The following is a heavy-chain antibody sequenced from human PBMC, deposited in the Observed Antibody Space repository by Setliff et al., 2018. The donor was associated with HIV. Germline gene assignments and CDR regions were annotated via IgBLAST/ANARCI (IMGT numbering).Heavy chain of an antibody. V-gene: IGHV4-39*07. D-gene: IGHD3-10*01. CDR3: ASLDGSESPYIYYYMDV. Sequence: PSETLSLTCTVSGGSISSSSYYWGWIRQPPGKGLEWIGEINHSGSTNYNPSLKSRLTISVDTSKNQFSLKLSSVTAADTAVYYCASLDGSESPYIYYYMDVWGKGTAVTVSS. CDR1: GGSISSSSYY. CDR2: INHSGST. J-gene: IGHJ6*03.